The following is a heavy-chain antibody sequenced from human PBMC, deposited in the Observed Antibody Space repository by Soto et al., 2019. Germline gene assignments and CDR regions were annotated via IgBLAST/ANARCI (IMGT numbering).Heavy chain of an antibody. J-gene: IGHJ6*02. V-gene: IGHV4-59*01. D-gene: IGHD6-13*01. CDR2: IHYSGST. CDR3: ARDFAAAGTFYYYGMDV. CDR1: GGSISGSY. Sequence: QVQLQESGPGLVKPSETLSLTCTVSGGSISGSYWSWIWQTPGKVLEWVGYIHYSGSTNYNPSLKSRVTMSVDSAKNQFSLQLSSVTAADTAVYFCARDFAAAGTFYYYGMDVWGQGTTVTVSS.